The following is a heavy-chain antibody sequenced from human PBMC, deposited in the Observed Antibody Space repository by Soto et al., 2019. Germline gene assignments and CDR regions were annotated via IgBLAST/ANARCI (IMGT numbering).Heavy chain of an antibody. CDR1: GYTLTSYD. D-gene: IGHD2-21*02. J-gene: IGHJ4*02. CDR3: VRGSIMSATAFDY. Sequence: QVPLVQSGAEVKKPGASVKVSCKASGYTLTSYDISWVRQAPGQGLEWMGWSSTYSSRTNFAQKFRGRVTVTTDTSTSRVYRKLRTLTSNNTAVYYYVRGSIMSATAFDYWGQGTLVTDST. CDR2: SSTYSSRT. V-gene: IGHV1-18*01.